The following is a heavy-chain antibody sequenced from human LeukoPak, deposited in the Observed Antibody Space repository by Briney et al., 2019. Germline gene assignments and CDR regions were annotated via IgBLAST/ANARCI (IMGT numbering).Heavy chain of an antibody. V-gene: IGHV1-2*02. CDR2: INPNSGGT. D-gene: IGHD4-23*01. CDR1: GYTFTGYY. J-gene: IGHJ3*02. CDR3: ARPYDYGGNSLMWAFDI. Sequence: ASVKVSCKASGYTFTGYYMHWVRQAPGQGLEWMGWINPNSGGTNYAQKFQGRVTMTRDTSISTAYMELSSLRSEDTAVYYCARPYDYGGNSLMWAFDIWGQGTMVTVSS.